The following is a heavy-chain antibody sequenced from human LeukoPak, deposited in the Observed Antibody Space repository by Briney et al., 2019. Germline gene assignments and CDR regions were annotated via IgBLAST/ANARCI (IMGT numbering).Heavy chain of an antibody. V-gene: IGHV1-18*01. Sequence: ASVKVSCKASGYTFGTYGISWVRQAPGQGLEWMGWISTYNGNTDYAQNLQGRVTMTTDTSTSTAYMELSSLRSEDTAVYYCARGLRVSSSWYSGASTGGYWGQGTLVTVSS. CDR1: GYTFGTYG. CDR2: ISTYNGNT. CDR3: ARGLRVSSSWYSGASTGGY. D-gene: IGHD6-13*01. J-gene: IGHJ4*02.